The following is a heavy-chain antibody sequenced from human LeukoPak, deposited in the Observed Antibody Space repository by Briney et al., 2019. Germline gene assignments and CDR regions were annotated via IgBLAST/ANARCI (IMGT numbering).Heavy chain of an antibody. V-gene: IGHV1-2*02. J-gene: IGHJ4*02. CDR3: ARVSRFFDWLPPFVY. Sequence: ASVTLSCKASGYSFTAYFVHWVRQAPGQGLEWMGWINPNSDGTNYAQNFQGRVTMTADPSISTAYMELSRLSSDDTAVYYCARVSRFFDWLPPFVYWGQGTLVTVSS. D-gene: IGHD3-9*01. CDR1: GYSFTAYF. CDR2: INPNSDGT.